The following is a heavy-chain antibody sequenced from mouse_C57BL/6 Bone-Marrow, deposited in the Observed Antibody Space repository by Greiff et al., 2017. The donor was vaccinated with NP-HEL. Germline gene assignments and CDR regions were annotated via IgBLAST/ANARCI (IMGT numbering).Heavy chain of an antibody. Sequence: VQLVESGAELARPGASVKLSCKASGYTFTSYGISWVKQRTGQGLEWIGEIYPRSGNTYYNEKFKGKATLTADKSSSTAYMELRSLTSEDAAVYFCARPYYSNWYFDVWGTGTTVTVSS. CDR2: IYPRSGNT. V-gene: IGHV1-81*01. J-gene: IGHJ1*03. D-gene: IGHD2-5*01. CDR3: ARPYYSNWYFDV. CDR1: GYTFTSYG.